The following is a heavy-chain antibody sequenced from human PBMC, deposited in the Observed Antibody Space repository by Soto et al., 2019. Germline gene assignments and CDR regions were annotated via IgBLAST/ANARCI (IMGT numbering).Heavy chain of an antibody. CDR2: MYHGGTT. Sequence: QLQLQESGPRGLKPSETLSLTYSVSGVSISSGSYYCGWIRQTQWRVLEWIASMYHGGTTYSNPNRKSQATICVHKSNNQFPQRLTSVTDAETAAYYCALRGVRSEETTWFDPCGQAVLVSVPS. D-gene: IGHD1-1*01. CDR1: GVSISSGSYY. V-gene: IGHV4-39*01. CDR3: ALRGVRSEETTWFDP. J-gene: IGHJ5*02.